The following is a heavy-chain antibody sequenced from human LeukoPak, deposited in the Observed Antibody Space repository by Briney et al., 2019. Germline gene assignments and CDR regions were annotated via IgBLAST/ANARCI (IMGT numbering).Heavy chain of an antibody. CDR3: ARSASEDSSGYYSVDFDY. V-gene: IGHV1-8*03. CDR2: MNPNSGNT. Sequence: ASVKVSCKASGYTFTSYDINWVRQATGQGLELMGWMNPNSGNTGYAQKFQGRVTITRNTSISKAYMELSSLRSEDTAVYYCARSASEDSSGYYSVDFDYWGQGTLVTVSS. J-gene: IGHJ4*02. CDR1: GYTFTSYD. D-gene: IGHD3-22*01.